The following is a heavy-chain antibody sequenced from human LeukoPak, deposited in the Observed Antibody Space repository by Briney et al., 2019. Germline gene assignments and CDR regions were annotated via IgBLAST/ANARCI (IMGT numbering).Heavy chain of an antibody. Sequence: SETLSLTCSVSDGSISSYYWSWIRQPPGKGLEWIGYIYYSGSTNYNPSLKSRVTISVDTSKNQFSLKLSSVTAADTAVYYCARSGSYKGYFDYWGQGTLVTVSS. CDR1: DGSISSYY. D-gene: IGHD3-10*01. CDR3: ARSGSYKGYFDY. V-gene: IGHV4-59*01. CDR2: IYYSGST. J-gene: IGHJ4*02.